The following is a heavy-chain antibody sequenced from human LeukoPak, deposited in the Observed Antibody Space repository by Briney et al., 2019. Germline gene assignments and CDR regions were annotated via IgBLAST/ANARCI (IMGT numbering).Heavy chain of an antibody. J-gene: IGHJ4*02. CDR2: ISGSGGST. CDR1: GFTFSSYA. Sequence: GGSLRLSCAASGFTFSSYAMSWVRQAPGKGLEWVSAISGSGGSTYYADSVKGRFTLSRDNSKNTLYLQMNSLRAEDTAVYYCAKELVGRGYSAGGFDYWGQGTLVTVSS. V-gene: IGHV3-23*01. D-gene: IGHD5-18*01. CDR3: AKELVGRGYSAGGFDY.